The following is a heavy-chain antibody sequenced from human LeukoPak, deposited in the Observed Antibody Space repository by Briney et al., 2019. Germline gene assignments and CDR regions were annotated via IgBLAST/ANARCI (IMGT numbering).Heavy chain of an antibody. J-gene: IGHJ4*02. CDR2: IYYSGST. CDR1: GGSFSGYY. V-gene: IGHV4-34*01. CDR3: ARPSIAAAGVFDY. D-gene: IGHD6-13*01. Sequence: PSETLSLTCAVYGGSFSGYYWSWIRQPPGKGLEWIGSIYYSGSTYYNPSLKSRVTISVDTSKNQFSLKLSSVTAADTAVYYCARPSIAAAGVFDYWGQGTLVTVSS.